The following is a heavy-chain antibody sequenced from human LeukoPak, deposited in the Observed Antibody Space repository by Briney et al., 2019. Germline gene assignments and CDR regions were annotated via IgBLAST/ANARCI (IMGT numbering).Heavy chain of an antibody. Sequence: GGSLRLSCAASGFTFDDYTMHWVRQAPGKGLEWVSAISGSGGSTYYADSVKGRFTISRDNSKNTLYLQMNSLRAEDTAVYYCAKVGWAPGNWNDGYYFDYWGQGTLVTVSS. J-gene: IGHJ4*02. CDR3: AKVGWAPGNWNDGYYFDY. D-gene: IGHD1-1*01. V-gene: IGHV3-23*01. CDR2: ISGSGGST. CDR1: GFTFDDYT.